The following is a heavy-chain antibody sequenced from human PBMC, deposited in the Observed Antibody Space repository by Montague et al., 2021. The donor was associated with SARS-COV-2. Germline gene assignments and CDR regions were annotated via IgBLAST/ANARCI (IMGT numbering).Heavy chain of an antibody. CDR1: GGSFSGYY. Sequence: SETLSLTCSVYGGSFSGYYWTWIRQPPGKGLEWVGDINDRGSTNYNPSFESRLTMSVDTSKNQFSLRLRSVSAADTAVYYCASGQVTMFGLLIMPPGAGAVDVWGQGTTVTVSS. CDR2: INDRGST. J-gene: IGHJ3*01. V-gene: IGHV4-34*01. D-gene: IGHD3-3*01. CDR3: ASGQVTMFGLLIMPPGAGAVDV.